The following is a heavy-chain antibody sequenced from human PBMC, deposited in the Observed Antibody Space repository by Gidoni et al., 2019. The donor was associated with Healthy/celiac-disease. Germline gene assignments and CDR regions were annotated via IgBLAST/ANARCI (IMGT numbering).Heavy chain of an antibody. CDR3: ANGYFQYYYDSSGYYAFDI. CDR1: GFTFSSYA. J-gene: IGHJ3*02. CDR2: SSGSVGST. V-gene: IGHV3-23*01. D-gene: IGHD3-22*01. Sequence: EVQLLESGGGLVQPGGSLRLSCAASGFTFSSYAMSWVRQAPGKGLEWVSASSGSVGSTYYADSVKGRFTISRDNSKNTLYLQMNSLRAEDTAVYYCANGYFQYYYDSSGYYAFDIWGQGTMVTVSS.